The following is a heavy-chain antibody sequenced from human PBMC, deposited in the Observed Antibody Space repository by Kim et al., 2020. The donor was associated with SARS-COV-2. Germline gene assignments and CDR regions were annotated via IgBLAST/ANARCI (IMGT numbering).Heavy chain of an antibody. Sequence: GASVKCRFTTARDNAKTSLYLQMNSLGAEDTAVYYCAREEGSSHHAFDIWGQGTMVTVSS. V-gene: IGHV3-7*03. CDR3: AREEGSSHHAFDI. D-gene: IGHD6-6*01. J-gene: IGHJ3*02.